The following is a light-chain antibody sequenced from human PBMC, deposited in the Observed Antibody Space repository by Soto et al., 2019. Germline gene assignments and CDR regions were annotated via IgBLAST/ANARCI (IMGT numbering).Light chain of an antibody. V-gene: IGLV8-61*01. CDR2: NTN. CDR1: SGSVSTNYY. CDR3: VLYMGSGIWV. J-gene: IGLJ3*02. Sequence: QAVVTQEPSFSVSPGGTVTLTCGLTSGSVSTNYYPSWYQQTPGQAPRTLISNTNTRSSGVPDRFSGAILGNKAALTITGAQADDESHYYCVLYMGSGIWVFGGGTKLTVL.